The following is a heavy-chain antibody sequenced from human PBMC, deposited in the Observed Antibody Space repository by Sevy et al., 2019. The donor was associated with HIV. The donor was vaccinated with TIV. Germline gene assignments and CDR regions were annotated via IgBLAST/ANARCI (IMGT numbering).Heavy chain of an antibody. D-gene: IGHD2-2*01. J-gene: IGHJ4*01. Sequence: GGSLRLSCAASGFTFSSYGMHWVRQAPGKGLEWVAVIWYDGSNKYYADSVKGRFTISRDNSKNTLYLQMNSLRAEDTAVYYCARSSAAASGLFDHWGHGTLVTVSS. CDR1: GFTFSSYG. V-gene: IGHV3-33*01. CDR2: IWYDGSNK. CDR3: ARSSAAASGLFDH.